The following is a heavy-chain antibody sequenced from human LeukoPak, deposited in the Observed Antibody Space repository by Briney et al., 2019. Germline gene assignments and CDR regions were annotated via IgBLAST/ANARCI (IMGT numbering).Heavy chain of an antibody. CDR1: GFTFSSYA. D-gene: IGHD6-19*01. J-gene: IGHJ4*02. CDR2: ISYDGSNK. V-gene: IGHV3-30*04. Sequence: GGSLRLSCAASGFTFSSYAMHWVRQAPGKGLEWVAVISYDGSNKYYADSVKGRFTISRDNSKNTLYLQMNSLRAEDTAVYYCAKGPFEQWLVLPTDYWGQGTLVTVSS. CDR3: AKGPFEQWLVLPTDY.